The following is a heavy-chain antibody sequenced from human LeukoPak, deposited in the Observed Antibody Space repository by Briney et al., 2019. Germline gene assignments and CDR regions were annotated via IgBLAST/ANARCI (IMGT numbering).Heavy chain of an antibody. J-gene: IGHJ3*02. CDR3: ARGSGDIVVVPAADPRAAFDI. Sequence: SETLSLTCTVSGGSISSSSYYWGWIRQPPGKGLEWIGSIYYSGSTYYNPSLKSRVTISVDTSKNQFSLKLSSVTAADTAVYYCARGSGDIVVVPAADPRAAFDIWGQGTMVTVSS. V-gene: IGHV4-39*07. D-gene: IGHD2-2*01. CDR1: GGSISSSSYY. CDR2: IYYSGST.